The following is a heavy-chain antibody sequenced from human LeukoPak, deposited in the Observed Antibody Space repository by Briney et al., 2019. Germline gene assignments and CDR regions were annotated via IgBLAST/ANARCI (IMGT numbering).Heavy chain of an antibody. D-gene: IGHD6-13*01. V-gene: IGHV5-10-1*01. CDR2: IDPSDSYT. CDR3: ARREIAAAGTGDAFDI. CDR1: GYSFTSYW. Sequence: GESLKISCKGSGYSFTSYWISWVRQMPGKGLEWMGRIDPSDSYTNYSPSFQGHVTISADKSISTAYLQWSSLKASDTAMYYCARREIAAAGTGDAFDIWDQGTMVTVSS. J-gene: IGHJ3*02.